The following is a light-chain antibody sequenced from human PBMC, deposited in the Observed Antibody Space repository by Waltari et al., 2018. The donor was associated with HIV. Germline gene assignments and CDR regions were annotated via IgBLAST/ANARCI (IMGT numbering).Light chain of an antibody. V-gene: IGKV1-39*01. CDR3: QQSYGNPDT. Sequence: DIQMTQSPSSLSASVGDRVTITCRASQSISSYVNWYQQKAGQAPKLLIYAASSLQSGVPSRFSGSGSGTDFTLTISSLQPEDFATYDCQQSYGNPDTFGQGTKLDI. J-gene: IGKJ2*01. CDR2: AAS. CDR1: QSISSY.